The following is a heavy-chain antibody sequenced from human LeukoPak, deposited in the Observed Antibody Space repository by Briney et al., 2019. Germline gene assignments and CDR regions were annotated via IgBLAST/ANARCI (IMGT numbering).Heavy chain of an antibody. CDR1: GFTFSSYW. CDR2: IKQDGSEK. V-gene: IGHV3-7*01. CDR3: ARVGYDSSGYLHFDY. D-gene: IGHD3-22*01. J-gene: IGHJ4*02. Sequence: GGSLRLSCAASGFTFSSYWMSWVRQAPGKGLEWVANIKQDGSEKYYVDSVKGRFTISRDNAKKSLYLQTNSLRAEDTAVYYCARVGYDSSGYLHFDYWGQGTLVTVSS.